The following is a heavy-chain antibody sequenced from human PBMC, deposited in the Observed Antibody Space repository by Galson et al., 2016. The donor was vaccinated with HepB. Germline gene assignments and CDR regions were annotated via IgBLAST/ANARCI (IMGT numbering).Heavy chain of an antibody. V-gene: IGHV4-31*03. CDR3: AKSGSEGST. D-gene: IGHD3-10*01. CDR1: GGSITSYGYY. J-gene: IGHJ4*01. Sequence: TLSLTCNVSGGSITSYGYYWSWIRQHPGKGLEWIGYIYHSGSTYYNPSLESRLIISGDTSKNQVSLRLSSVTAADTAVYYCAKSGSEGSTWGHGILVTVAS. CDR2: IYHSGST.